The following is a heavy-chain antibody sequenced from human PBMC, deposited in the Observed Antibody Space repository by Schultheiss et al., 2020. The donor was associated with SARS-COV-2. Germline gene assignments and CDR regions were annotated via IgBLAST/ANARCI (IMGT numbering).Heavy chain of an antibody. CDR1: GYTFTSYG. D-gene: IGHD5-18*01. V-gene: IGHV1-18*01. CDR2: ISGYNGNT. Sequence: ASVKVSCKASGYTFTSYGITWVRQAPGQGLEWMGWISGYNGNTNYSQKLQGRVTMTTDTSTSTAYMELSRLRSDDTAVYYCARDGVRAYSYGPYYYYYYMDVWGKGTTVTVSS. J-gene: IGHJ6*03. CDR3: ARDGVRAYSYGPYYYYYYMDV.